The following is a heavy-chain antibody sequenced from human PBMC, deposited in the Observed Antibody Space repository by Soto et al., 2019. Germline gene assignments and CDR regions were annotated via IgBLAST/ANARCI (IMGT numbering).Heavy chain of an antibody. CDR3: ARVGYGDYVFDY. CDR1: GGSISSSSYY. V-gene: IGHV4-39*01. J-gene: IGHJ4*02. D-gene: IGHD4-17*01. Sequence: QLQLQESGPGLVKPSETLSLTCTVSGGSISSSSYYWGWIRQPPGKGLEWIGSIYYSGSTYYNPSLKSRVTISVDTSKNQFSLKLSSVTAADTAVYYCARVGYGDYVFDYWGQGTLVTVSS. CDR2: IYYSGST.